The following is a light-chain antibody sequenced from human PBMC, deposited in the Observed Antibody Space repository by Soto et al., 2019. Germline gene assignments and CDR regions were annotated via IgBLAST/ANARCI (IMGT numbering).Light chain of an antibody. CDR3: QHYNSYSEA. V-gene: IGKV1-5*03. Sequence: DIQMTQSPSTLSASVGDRVTITCRASQSLSNWLAWYQQKPGRAPKLLIFETSRLQSGVPSRFSGSGSATEFTLTISSLQPDDFATYYCQHYNSYSEAFGQGTKVDIK. CDR1: QSLSNW. J-gene: IGKJ1*01. CDR2: ETS.